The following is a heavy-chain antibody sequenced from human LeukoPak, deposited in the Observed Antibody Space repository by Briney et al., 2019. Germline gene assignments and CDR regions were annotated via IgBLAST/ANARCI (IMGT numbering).Heavy chain of an antibody. Sequence: SETLSPTCTVSGGSFSAYYWTWFRQPPGKELEWIGYIYYTGSTNCNPSLKSRVTISVDTSNYQFSLKLSSVTAADTAVYYCATIAGSSSCWGQGTLVTVSS. J-gene: IGHJ4*02. CDR2: IYYTGST. D-gene: IGHD6-6*01. CDR1: GGSFSAYY. V-gene: IGHV4-59*08. CDR3: ATIAGSSSC.